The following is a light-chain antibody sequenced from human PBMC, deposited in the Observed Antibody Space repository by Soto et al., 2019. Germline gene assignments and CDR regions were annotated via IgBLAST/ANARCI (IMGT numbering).Light chain of an antibody. CDR3: FSYADSLYV. Sequence: QSVLTQPPSASGSPGQSVTISCTGISSDVGAYNYVSWYQQHPGKAPKLMIYEVSKRPSGVPDRFSGSKSGNTASLTVSGLQAEDEADYYCFSYADSLYVFGTGTKVTVL. J-gene: IGLJ1*01. CDR1: SSDVGAYNY. CDR2: EVS. V-gene: IGLV2-8*01.